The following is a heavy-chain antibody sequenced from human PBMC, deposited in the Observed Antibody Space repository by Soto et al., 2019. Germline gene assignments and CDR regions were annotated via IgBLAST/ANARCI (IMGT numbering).Heavy chain of an antibody. CDR1: GDSVSSNSYY. CDR2: IHYSGTT. Sequence: QVQLQESGPGLVKPSETLSLTCTVSGDSVSSNSYYWSWIRQPPGQRLEWIGYIHYSGTTNSNPPLKCRVTISLDTSRDQFSLGLTSVTAADTGVYYCARGRHWYDTWGQGTLVTVAS. V-gene: IGHV4-61*01. J-gene: IGHJ5*02. CDR3: ARGRHWYDT.